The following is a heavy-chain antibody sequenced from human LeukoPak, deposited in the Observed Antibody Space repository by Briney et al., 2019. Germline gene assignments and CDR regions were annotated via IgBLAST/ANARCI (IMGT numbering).Heavy chain of an antibody. V-gene: IGHV4-31*03. CDR3: ARGIRLLWFGEPYFGY. J-gene: IGHJ4*02. D-gene: IGHD3-10*01. Sequence: PSQTLSLTCTVSGGSISSGGYYWSWIRQHPGKGLEWIAYIYYTGSTYYNPSLKSRLTISVDRSKNQFSLRLSSMTAADTAVYYCARGIRLLWFGEPYFGYWGQGTLVTVSS. CDR1: GGSISSGGYY. CDR2: IYYTGST.